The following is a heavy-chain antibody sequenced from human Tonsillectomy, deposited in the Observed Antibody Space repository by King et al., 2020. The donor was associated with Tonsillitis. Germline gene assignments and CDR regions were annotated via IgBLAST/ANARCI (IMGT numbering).Heavy chain of an antibody. V-gene: IGHV3-53*04. J-gene: IGHJ6*01. CDR1: GFTVSNNY. CDR2: IQIGGTT. D-gene: IGHD3-10*01. CDR3: TRGTQLWFEGEDG. Sequence: VQLVESGGGLVQPGGSLRLSCAVSGFTVSNNYMSWVRQAPGKGLEWVSLIQIGGTTFYAESVKGRFTISRHNSDNTLYLQMNSLRTEDTAIYYCTRGTQLWFEGEDGWGQGNTVTGSS.